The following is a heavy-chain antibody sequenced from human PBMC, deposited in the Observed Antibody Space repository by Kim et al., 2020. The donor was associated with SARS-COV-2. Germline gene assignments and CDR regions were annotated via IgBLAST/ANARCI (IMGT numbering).Heavy chain of an antibody. CDR2: INHSGST. V-gene: IGHV4-34*01. CDR1: GGSFSGYY. D-gene: IGHD3-22*01. J-gene: IGHJ4*02. CDR3: ARLYYYDSSGYAHFDY. Sequence: SETLSLTCAVYGGSFSGYYWSWIRKPPGKGLEWIGEINHSGSTNYNPSLKSRVTISVDTSKNQFSLKLSSVTAADTAVYYCARLYYYDSSGYAHFDYWGQGTLVTVSS.